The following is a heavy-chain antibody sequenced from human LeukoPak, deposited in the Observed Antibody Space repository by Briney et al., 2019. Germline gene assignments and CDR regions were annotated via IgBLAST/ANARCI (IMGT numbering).Heavy chain of an antibody. V-gene: IGHV4-59*01. CDR1: GGSFSGYY. CDR3: ARTPEYDFWSGAFDI. D-gene: IGHD3-3*01. CDR2: IYYSGST. J-gene: IGHJ3*02. Sequence: SETLSLTCAVYGGSFSGYYWSWIRQPPGKGLEWIGYIYYSGSTNYNPSLKSRVTISVDTSKNQFSLKLSSVTAADTAVYYCARTPEYDFWSGAFDIWGQGTMVTVSS.